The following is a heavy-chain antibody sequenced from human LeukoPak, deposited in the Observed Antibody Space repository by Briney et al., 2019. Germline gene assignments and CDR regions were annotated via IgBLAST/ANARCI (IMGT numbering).Heavy chain of an antibody. CDR3: ARRRRRGPIGPLSFDY. D-gene: IGHD3-16*01. V-gene: IGHV4-4*02. CDR1: GGSISSNNW. J-gene: IGHJ4*02. CDR2: IYHSEST. Sequence: SGTLSLTCAVSGGSISSNNWWSWVRQPPGKGLEWIGEIYHSESTNYNPSLKSRVTISVDTSKNQFSLKLSSVTAADTAVYYCARRRRRGPIGPLSFDYWGQGTLVTVSS.